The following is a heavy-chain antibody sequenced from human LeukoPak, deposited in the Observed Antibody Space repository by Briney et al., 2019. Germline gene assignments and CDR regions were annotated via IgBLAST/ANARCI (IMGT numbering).Heavy chain of an antibody. CDR3: ASSSRHSYYMDV. J-gene: IGHJ6*03. CDR2: IYTSGST. D-gene: IGHD6-6*01. V-gene: IGHV4-4*09. CDR1: GGSISSYY. Sequence: SETLSLTCTVSGGSISSYYWSWIRQPPGKGLEWIGYIYTSGSTNYNPSLKSRVTMSVDTSKNQFSLKLSSVTAADTAVYYCASSSRHSYYMDVWGKGTTVTVSS.